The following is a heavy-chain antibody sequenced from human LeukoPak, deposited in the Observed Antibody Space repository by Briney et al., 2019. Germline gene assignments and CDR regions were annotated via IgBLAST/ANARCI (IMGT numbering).Heavy chain of an antibody. J-gene: IGHJ3*02. CDR1: GFTFSNYA. V-gene: IGHV3-23*01. CDR2: ISGSGGST. Sequence: GGSLTLSCAASGFTFSNYAMSWVGQAPGKGLEWVAGISGSGGSTYYAASVTGRFTISRDNSKNTLYLQMNSLRAEYTAGYCCARLRADHDAFDIWGQGTMVTVSS. CDR3: ARLRADHDAFDI.